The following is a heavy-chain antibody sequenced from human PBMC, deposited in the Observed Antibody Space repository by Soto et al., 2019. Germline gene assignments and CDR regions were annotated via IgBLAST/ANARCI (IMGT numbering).Heavy chain of an antibody. D-gene: IGHD6-19*01. Sequence: PSETLSLTCTVSGDSMSSYYWSWIRQPPGKGLEWIGEIYHSGSTNYNPSLKSRVTISVDKSKNQFSLKLSSVTAADTAVYYCARFRPMGTVAGNDHWFDPWGQGTQVTVSS. CDR3: ARFRPMGTVAGNDHWFDP. CDR1: GDSMSSYY. J-gene: IGHJ5*02. V-gene: IGHV4-59*12. CDR2: IYHSGST.